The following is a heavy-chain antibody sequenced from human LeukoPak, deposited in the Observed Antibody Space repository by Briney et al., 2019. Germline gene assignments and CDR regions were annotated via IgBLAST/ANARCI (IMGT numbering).Heavy chain of an antibody. CDR2: IIPIFGTA. Sequence: ASVKLSCTAAGGTFSSYAISWVRQAPGHGLEWMGGIIPIFGTANYAQKFLGRVTITTDESTSTAYMELSSLRSEDTAVYYCARDSRVTNYYYYMDVWGKGTTVTVSS. V-gene: IGHV1-69*05. J-gene: IGHJ6*03. CDR3: ARDSRVTNYYYYMDV. CDR1: GGTFSSYA.